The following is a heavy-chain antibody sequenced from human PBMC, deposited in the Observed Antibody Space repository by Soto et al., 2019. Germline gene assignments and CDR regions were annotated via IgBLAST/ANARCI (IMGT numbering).Heavy chain of an antibody. J-gene: IGHJ5*02. CDR2: IYYSGST. Sequence: SETLSLTCTVSVASISSCGYYWSWIRQHPGEGLEWIGYIYYSGSTSYNPSLKSRVTISVDTSKNQFSLKLSSVTDADTAVYYCARESKYDTSGYPPWFAPWGQGTQVTVSS. CDR3: ARESKYDTSGYPPWFAP. CDR1: VASISSCGYY. V-gene: IGHV4-31*03. D-gene: IGHD3-22*01.